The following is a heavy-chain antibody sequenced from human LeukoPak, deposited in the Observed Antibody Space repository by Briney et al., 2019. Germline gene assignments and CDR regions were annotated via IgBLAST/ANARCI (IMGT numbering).Heavy chain of an antibody. CDR2: INQDGSEK. V-gene: IGHV3-7*05. Sequence: GGSLRLSCAASGFTFSSYWMSWVRQAPGKGLEWVANINQDGSEKYYVDSVKGRFTISRDNAKNSLYLQLNSLRAEDTAAYFCARDRYFYDSAGAYHFDYWGQGTLVTVSS. CDR3: ARDRYFYDSAGAYHFDY. CDR1: GFTFSSYW. J-gene: IGHJ4*02. D-gene: IGHD3-22*01.